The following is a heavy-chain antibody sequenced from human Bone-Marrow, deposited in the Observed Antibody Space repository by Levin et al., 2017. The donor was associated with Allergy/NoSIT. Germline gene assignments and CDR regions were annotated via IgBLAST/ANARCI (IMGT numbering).Heavy chain of an antibody. V-gene: IGHV3-48*01. CDR2: ISSSSSTI. CDR1: GFTFSTYN. D-gene: IGHD3-10*01. Sequence: GGSLRLSCAASGFTFSTYNMNWVRQAPGKGLEWVSYISSSSSTIYYADSVKGRFTISRDNAKNSLYLQMSSLRVEDTAVYYCATEQRNTMVRGVIRLNGDYYGMDVWGQGTTVTVSS. J-gene: IGHJ6*02. CDR3: ATEQRNTMVRGVIRLNGDYYGMDV.